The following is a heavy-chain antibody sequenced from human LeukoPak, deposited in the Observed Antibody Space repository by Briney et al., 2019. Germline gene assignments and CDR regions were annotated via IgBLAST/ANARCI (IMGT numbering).Heavy chain of an antibody. CDR3: AKDEDYYGSGSYYTYNWFDP. CDR2: ISGSGGST. CDR1: GFTFSSYA. J-gene: IGHJ5*02. Sequence: GGSLRPSCAASGFTFSSYAMSWVRQAPGKGLEWVSAISGSGGSTYYADSVKGRFTISRDNSKNTLYLQMNSLRAEDTAVYYCAKDEDYYGSGSYYTYNWFDPWGQGTLVTVSS. D-gene: IGHD3-10*01. V-gene: IGHV3-23*01.